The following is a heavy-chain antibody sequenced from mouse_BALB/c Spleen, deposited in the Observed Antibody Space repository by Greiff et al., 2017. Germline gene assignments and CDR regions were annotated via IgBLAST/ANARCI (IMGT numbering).Heavy chain of an antibody. CDR3: NGNWFAY. CDR1: GFNIKDYY. CDR2: IDPENGDT. V-gene: IGHV14-4*02. J-gene: IGHJ3*01. Sequence: GQLKQSGAELVRSGASVKLSCTASGFNIKDYYMHWVKQRPEQGLEWIGWIDPENGDTEYAPKFQGKATMTADTSSNTAYLQLSSLTSEDTAVYYCNGNWFAYWGQGTLVTVSA.